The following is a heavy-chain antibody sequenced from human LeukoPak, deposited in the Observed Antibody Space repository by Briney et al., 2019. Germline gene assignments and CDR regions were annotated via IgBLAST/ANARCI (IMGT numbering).Heavy chain of an antibody. CDR2: IYSGGSA. D-gene: IGHD6-6*01. J-gene: IGHJ4*02. CDR1: GFTVSSNY. CDR3: ARGLSPSGFDY. V-gene: IGHV3-66*01. Sequence: GGSLRLSCAASGFTVSSNYMSWVRQAPGKGLEWVSVIYSGGSAYYADSVKGRFTISRDNSKNTLYLQMNSLRAEDTAVYYCARGLSPSGFDYWGQGTLVTVSS.